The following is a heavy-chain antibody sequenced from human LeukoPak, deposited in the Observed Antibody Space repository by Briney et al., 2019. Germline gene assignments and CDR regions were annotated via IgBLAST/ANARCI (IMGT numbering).Heavy chain of an antibody. CDR2: IYYSGST. CDR1: GGSISSYY. CDR3: ARQPFGELLYSYYFDY. J-gene: IGHJ4*02. V-gene: IGHV4-59*08. Sequence: PSETLSLTCTVSGGSISSYYWSWIRQPPGKGLEGIGYIYYSGSTNYNPSLKSRVTISVDTSKNQFSLKLSSVTAADTAVYYCARQPFGELLYSYYFDYWGQGTLVTVSS. D-gene: IGHD3-10*01.